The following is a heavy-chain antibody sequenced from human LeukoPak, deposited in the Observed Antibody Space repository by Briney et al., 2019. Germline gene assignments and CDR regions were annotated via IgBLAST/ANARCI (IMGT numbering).Heavy chain of an antibody. J-gene: IGHJ5*02. CDR2: ISSSGSTI. CDR3: ARGGGLLWFGEYSGP. Sequence: GGSLRLSCAASGFTFSSYEMNWVRQAPGKGLEWGSYISSSGSTIYYADSVKGRFTISRDNAKNSLYLQMNSLRAEDTAVYYCARGGGLLWFGEYSGPWGQGTLVTVSS. V-gene: IGHV3-48*03. CDR1: GFTFSSYE. D-gene: IGHD3-10*01.